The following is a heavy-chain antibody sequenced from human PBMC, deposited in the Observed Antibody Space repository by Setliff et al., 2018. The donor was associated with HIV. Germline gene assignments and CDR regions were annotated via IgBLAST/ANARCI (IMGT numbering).Heavy chain of an antibody. CDR3: ATLKEQWLSEGGFDY. D-gene: IGHD6-19*01. CDR1: GYTLTEFP. V-gene: IGHV1-24*01. J-gene: IGHJ4*02. CDR2: FDPEDGDT. Sequence: ASVKVSCKVSGYTLTEFPMHWVRQAPGKGLEWMGRFDPEDGDTLYAQNFQGRVTMTEDPPTDTAYLELSGLRFEDTAVYYCATLKEQWLSEGGFDYWGQGTLVTVSS.